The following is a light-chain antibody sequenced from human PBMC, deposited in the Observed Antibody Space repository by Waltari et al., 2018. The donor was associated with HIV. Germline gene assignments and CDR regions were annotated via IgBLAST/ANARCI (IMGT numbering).Light chain of an antibody. Sequence: QSVLTQPPSVSAAPGQKVTISCSGSSSNIGNNYVTWYQQLPGTAPKLLIYDSNKRPSGIPDRFSGSKSDTSGTLAITGLQTGDEADYYCGTWDNSLSAWVFGGGTKLTVL. J-gene: IGLJ3*02. CDR2: DSN. CDR3: GTWDNSLSAWV. V-gene: IGLV1-51*01. CDR1: SSNIGNNY.